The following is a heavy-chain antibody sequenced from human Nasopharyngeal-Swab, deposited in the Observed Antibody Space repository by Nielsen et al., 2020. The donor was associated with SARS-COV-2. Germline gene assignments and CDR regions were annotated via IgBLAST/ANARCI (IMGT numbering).Heavy chain of an antibody. V-gene: IGHV3-53*01. J-gene: IGHJ2*01. CDR1: GIAVSSSY. Sequence: GSLRLSCAPSGIAVSSSYMSWVRQAPGKGLEWVSTIHSDGNTYYADSVRGRFSSSRDNSRNTVSLQMSSLRVEDTAVYYCASRGPATDPSTRDLPYSRRTFDLWGRGTLVTVSS. D-gene: IGHD3-22*01. CDR2: IHSDGNT. CDR3: ASRGPATDPSTRDLPYSRRTFDL.